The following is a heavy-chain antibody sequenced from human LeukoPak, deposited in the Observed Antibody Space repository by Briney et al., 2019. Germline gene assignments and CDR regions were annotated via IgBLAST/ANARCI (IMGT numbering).Heavy chain of an antibody. D-gene: IGHD3-3*01. J-gene: IGHJ4*02. CDR3: ASNPFNYDFWSGYYPDY. V-gene: IGHV3-21*01. Sequence: PGGSLRLSCAASGFTFGTYAMNLVRQAPGKGLEWVSSISSSSSYIYYADSVKGRFTISRDNAKNSLYLQMSSLRAEDTAVYYCASNPFNYDFWSGYYPDYWGQGTLVTVSS. CDR2: ISSSSSYI. CDR1: GFTFGTYA.